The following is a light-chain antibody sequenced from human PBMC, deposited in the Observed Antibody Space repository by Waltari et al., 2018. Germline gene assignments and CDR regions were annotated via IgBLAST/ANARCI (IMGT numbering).Light chain of an antibody. Sequence: QSVLTQPPSVSGAPGQRVTISCTGSSSNIGAGYDVHWYQQLPGTAPKLLIYGNSHLPSWFPDRFSGSKSGTSASLAITGLQAEDEADYYCQSYDSSLSGSVFGGGTKLTVL. CDR2: GNS. CDR1: SSNIGAGYD. J-gene: IGLJ2*01. V-gene: IGLV1-40*01. CDR3: QSYDSSLSGSV.